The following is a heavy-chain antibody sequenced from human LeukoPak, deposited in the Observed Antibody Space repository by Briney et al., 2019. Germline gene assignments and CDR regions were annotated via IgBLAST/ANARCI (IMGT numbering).Heavy chain of an antibody. J-gene: IGHJ4*02. V-gene: IGHV3-53*05. CDR1: GFTVSSNY. CDR3: ARTGVSGSSEEYYFDY. CDR2: IYSGGST. Sequence: GGSLRLSCAASGFTVSSNYMSWVRQAPGKGLEWVSVIYSGGSTYYADSVKGRFTISRDNSKNTLYLQMNSLRAEDTAVYYCARTGVSGSSEEYYFDYWGQGTLVTVSS. D-gene: IGHD3-10*01.